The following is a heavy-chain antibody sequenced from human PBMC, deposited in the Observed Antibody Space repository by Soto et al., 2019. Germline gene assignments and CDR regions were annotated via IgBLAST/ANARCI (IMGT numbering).Heavy chain of an antibody. Sequence: QVQLQESAPGLVKSSQTLSLTCTVSGGSISSGDYYWSWIRQPPGKVMEWIGYTSYSGSTYYNPYLQSRVTVSSDTSKHQSAVKLSSVTAAGLAVYYCAGVVPAASSEAFDIWGQGTMVPVSS. J-gene: IGHJ3*02. D-gene: IGHD2-2*01. CDR1: GGSISSGDYY. CDR3: AGVVPAASSEAFDI. V-gene: IGHV4-30-4*01. CDR2: TSYSGST.